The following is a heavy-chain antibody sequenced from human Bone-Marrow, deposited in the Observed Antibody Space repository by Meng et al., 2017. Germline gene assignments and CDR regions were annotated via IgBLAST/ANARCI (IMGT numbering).Heavy chain of an antibody. Sequence: GESLKISCAASGFTFSSYNMHWVRQTPGEGLVWVSRINTDASITTYADSVKGRFTISRDNAKNTVYLQMNSLRAEDTAVYYCARDLRGADFWGQGTLVTVSS. J-gene: IGHJ4*02. CDR2: INTDASIT. CDR3: ARDLRGADF. V-gene: IGHV3-74*03. CDR1: GFTFSSYN. D-gene: IGHD3-16*01.